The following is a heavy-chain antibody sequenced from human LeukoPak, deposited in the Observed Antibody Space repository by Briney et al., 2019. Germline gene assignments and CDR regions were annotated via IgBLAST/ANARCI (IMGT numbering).Heavy chain of an antibody. J-gene: IGHJ4*02. V-gene: IGHV4-59*01. CDR3: ARGNSPFDY. Sequence: SETLSLICTVSGGPINNYYWSWIRQPPGKGLKWIAYISYSGSTNYNPSLKSRVTISVDTSQNQFSLKLNSVTAADTAVYYCARGNSPFDYWGQGTLVTVSS. CDR2: ISYSGST. CDR1: GGPINNYY. D-gene: IGHD2-21*01.